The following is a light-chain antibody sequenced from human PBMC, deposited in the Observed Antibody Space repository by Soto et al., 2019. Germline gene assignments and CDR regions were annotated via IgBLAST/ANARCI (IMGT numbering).Light chain of an antibody. CDR1: QGISSY. Sequence: IQLTQSPSSLSASVGDRVTITCRASQGISSYLAWYQQKPGKVPELLIYAASTLQSGVPSRFSGSGSGTDFTLTISSLQPEDFATYYCQQISTYPATFGRGTRLELK. V-gene: IGKV1-9*01. CDR2: AAS. J-gene: IGKJ5*01. CDR3: QQISTYPAT.